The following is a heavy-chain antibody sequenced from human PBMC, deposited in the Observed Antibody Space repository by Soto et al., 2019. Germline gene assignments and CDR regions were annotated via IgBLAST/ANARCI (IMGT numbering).Heavy chain of an antibody. CDR2: IIPIFGTA. CDR1: GGTFSSYA. V-gene: IGHV1-69*13. D-gene: IGHD3-10*01. J-gene: IGHJ4*02. Sequence: SVKVSCKASGGTFSSYAISWVRQAPGQGLEWMGGIIPIFGTANYAQKFQGRVTITADESTSTAYMELSSLRSEDTAVYYCARDQYYYGSGSYPNQFDYWGQGTLVTVSS. CDR3: ARDQYYYGSGSYPNQFDY.